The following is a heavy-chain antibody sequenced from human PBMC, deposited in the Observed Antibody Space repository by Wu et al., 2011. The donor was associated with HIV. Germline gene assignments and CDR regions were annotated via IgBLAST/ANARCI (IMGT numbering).Heavy chain of an antibody. CDR3: ARVENYGDFQFGFDD. CDR2: INPNSGGT. Sequence: QVQLVQSGAEVKKPGASVKVSCKVSGFTFIGYHMHWVRQAPGQGLEWMGWINPNSGGTHYAQKFQGRVTMTRDTSISTVYMELSRVRSDDTAVYYCARVENYGDFQFGFDDWGQGTLVTVSS. J-gene: IGHJ4*02. D-gene: IGHD4-17*01. V-gene: IGHV1-2*02. CDR1: GFTFIGYH.